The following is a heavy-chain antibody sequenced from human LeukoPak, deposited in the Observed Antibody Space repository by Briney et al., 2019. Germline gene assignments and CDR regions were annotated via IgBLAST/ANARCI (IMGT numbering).Heavy chain of an antibody. V-gene: IGHV3-23*01. J-gene: IGHJ4*02. D-gene: IGHD3-3*01. CDR1: GFTFSTYA. Sequence: GGSLRLSCAASGFTFSTYAMSWVRQAPGKGLEWVSTILGGGGRTYYADSVKGRFTISRDNAKNSLYLQMNSLRVDDTAVYYCAREEPSPDLFSPDVAPVGLHSWGQGTLVTVSS. CDR3: AREEPSPDLFSPDVAPVGLHS. CDR2: ILGGGGRT.